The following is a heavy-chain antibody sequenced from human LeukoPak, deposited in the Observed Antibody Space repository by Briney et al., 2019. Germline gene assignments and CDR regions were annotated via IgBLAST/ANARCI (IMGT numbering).Heavy chain of an antibody. D-gene: IGHD6-19*01. Sequence: ASVKVSCKASGYTLSSYYIHWLRQAPGQGLEWMGIINPGGGSTDYAQKFQGRVTMTRDASTSTVYMELSSLRFEDTAVYYCARDWGIEGRDIPVAGRSDYYFGLDVWGQGTTVTVSS. CDR1: GYTLSSYY. CDR3: ARDWGIEGRDIPVAGRSDYYFGLDV. CDR2: INPGGGST. V-gene: IGHV1-46*01. J-gene: IGHJ6*02.